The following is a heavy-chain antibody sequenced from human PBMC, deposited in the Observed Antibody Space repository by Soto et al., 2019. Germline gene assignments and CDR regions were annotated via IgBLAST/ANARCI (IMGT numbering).Heavy chain of an antibody. V-gene: IGHV2-70*01. CDR1: GFSLRTSGMC. CDR2: IDWDDDK. CDR3: ARQTSKGYSSGWADYYYYYGMDV. J-gene: IGHJ6*02. D-gene: IGHD6-19*01. Sequence: SVPKVVNATQTLTLTCTFSGFSLRTSGMCVSWIRQPPGKSLECLALIDWDDDKYYSTSLKTRLTISKDTSKNQVVLTMTNMDPVDTATYYCARQTSKGYSSGWADYYYYYGMDVWGQGTTVTVSS.